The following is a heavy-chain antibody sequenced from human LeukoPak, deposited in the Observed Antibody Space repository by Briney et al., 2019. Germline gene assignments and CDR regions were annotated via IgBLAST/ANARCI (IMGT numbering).Heavy chain of an antibody. CDR3: ARAFQGRRANLYNWNYGPADY. J-gene: IGHJ4*02. Sequence: KPGESLKISCKGSGYSFTSYWIGWVRQMPGKGLEWMGIIYPGDSDTRYSPSFQGQVTISADKSISTAYLQWSSLKASDTAMYYCARAFQGRRANLYNWNYGPADYWGQGTLVTVSS. CDR1: GYSFTSYW. D-gene: IGHD1-7*01. V-gene: IGHV5-51*01. CDR2: IYPGDSDT.